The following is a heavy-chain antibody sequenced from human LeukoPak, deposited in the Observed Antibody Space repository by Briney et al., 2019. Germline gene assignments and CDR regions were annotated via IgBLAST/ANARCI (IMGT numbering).Heavy chain of an antibody. CDR3: ARVAVTDHH. J-gene: IGHJ5*02. CDR2: ISSSGSTI. D-gene: IGHD2-21*02. Sequence: GGSLRLSCAASGFTFSSYEMNWVRQAPGKGLEWVSYISSSGSTIYYADSVKGRFTISRDNAKNSLYLQMNSLRAEDTAVYYCARVAVTDHHWGQGTLVTVSS. V-gene: IGHV3-48*03. CDR1: GFTFSSYE.